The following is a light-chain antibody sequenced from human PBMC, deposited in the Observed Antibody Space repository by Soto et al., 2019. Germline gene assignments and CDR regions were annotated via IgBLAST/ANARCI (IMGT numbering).Light chain of an antibody. Sequence: QSALTQPASVSGSPGQSITISCTGTSSDIGTYNLYSWYQHHPAKAPKLMIYEGNKRPSGVSNRFSGSTSGNTASLTISGLQAEDEDYYYCCSYGGSGTLVFGGGTKLTVL. CDR2: EGN. CDR3: CSYGGSGTLV. CDR1: SSDIGTYNL. J-gene: IGLJ2*01. V-gene: IGLV2-23*01.